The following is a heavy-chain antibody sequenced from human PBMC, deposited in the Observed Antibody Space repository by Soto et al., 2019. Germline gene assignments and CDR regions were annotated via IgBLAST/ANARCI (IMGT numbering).Heavy chain of an antibody. CDR3: ATQPSCSSTSCYWYFDL. CDR1: GYTFTSYG. D-gene: IGHD2-2*01. Sequence: QVQLVQSGAEVKKPGASVKVSCKASGYTFTSYGISWVRQTPGQGLEWMGWISAYNGNTNYAQKLQGRVTMTTDTSTSTAYMELRSLRSDDTAVYYCATQPSCSSTSCYWYFDLWGRGTLVTVSS. J-gene: IGHJ2*01. CDR2: ISAYNGNT. V-gene: IGHV1-18*01.